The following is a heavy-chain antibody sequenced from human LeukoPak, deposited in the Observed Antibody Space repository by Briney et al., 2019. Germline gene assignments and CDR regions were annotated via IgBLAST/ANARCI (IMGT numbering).Heavy chain of an antibody. CDR3: ERGEALGSGSFDY. CDR2: IYYSGST. D-gene: IGHD1-26*01. V-gene: IGHV4-59*01. Sequence: SETLSLTCTVSGGSISTYYWSWIRQPPGKGLEWIGYIYYSGSTSYNPSLKSRVTISVDTSKNQFSLKLSSVTAADTAVYYCERGEALGSGSFDYWGQGTLVTVSS. CDR1: GGSISTYY. J-gene: IGHJ4*02.